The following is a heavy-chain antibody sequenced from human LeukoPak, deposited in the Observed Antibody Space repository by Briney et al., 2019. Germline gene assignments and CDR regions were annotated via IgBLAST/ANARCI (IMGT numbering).Heavy chain of an antibody. V-gene: IGHV3-9*01. J-gene: IGHJ4*02. CDR2: ISWNSGYI. D-gene: IGHD6-25*01. CDR1: GFTFDNYA. Sequence: GGSLRLSCAASGFTFDNYAMHWVRHAPGKGLEWLSIISWNSGYIGYADSVKGRFTISRDNAKKSLDLQMNSLRAEDTAFYYCAKVRGTYSRGYFFDYWGQGTLVTVSS. CDR3: AKVRGTYSRGYFFDY.